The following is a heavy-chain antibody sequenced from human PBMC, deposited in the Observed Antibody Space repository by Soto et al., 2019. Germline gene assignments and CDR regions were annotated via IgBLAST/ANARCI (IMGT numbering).Heavy chain of an antibody. V-gene: IGHV2-5*02. Sequence: QITLKESGPTLVKPTETLTLTCTFSGFSLTTSGVGVSWIRQPPGKALEWLVFIYWDDDKRYSPSLKNRLTITKDTSKNQVVLTMTNMVPVDTATYYCAHRMVPVIQYNWNGGHFDYWGQGTLVTVSS. J-gene: IGHJ4*02. D-gene: IGHD1-20*01. CDR3: AHRMVPVIQYNWNGGHFDY. CDR1: GFSLTTSGVG. CDR2: IYWDDDK.